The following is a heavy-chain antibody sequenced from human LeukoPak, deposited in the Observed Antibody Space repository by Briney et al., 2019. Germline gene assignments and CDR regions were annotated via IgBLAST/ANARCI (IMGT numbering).Heavy chain of an antibody. CDR3: ARLYILTGSASRDNWFDP. CDR1: GGSFSGYY. CDR2: INHSGST. V-gene: IGHV4-34*01. Sequence: SETLSLTCAVYGGSFSGYYWSWIRQPPGKGLEWIGEINHSGSTNYNPSLKSRVTISVDTSKNQFSLKLSSVTAADTAVYYCARLYILTGSASRDNWFDPWGQGTLVTVSS. D-gene: IGHD3-9*01. J-gene: IGHJ5*02.